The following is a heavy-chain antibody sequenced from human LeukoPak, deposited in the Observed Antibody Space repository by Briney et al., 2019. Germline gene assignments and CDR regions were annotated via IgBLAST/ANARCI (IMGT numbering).Heavy chain of an antibody. CDR3: ARGGFDYESTGLNWFDP. CDR2: ISSRGGYI. D-gene: IGHD3-22*01. V-gene: IGHV3-21*01. CDR1: GFTFSSYS. Sequence: GGSLRLSCAASGFTFSSYSMNWVRQAPGKGPEWVSSISSRGGYIFYADSVKGRFTISRDNAEKSLYLQMNSLRAEDTAVYFCARGGFDYESTGLNWFDPWGQGTLVTVSS. J-gene: IGHJ5*02.